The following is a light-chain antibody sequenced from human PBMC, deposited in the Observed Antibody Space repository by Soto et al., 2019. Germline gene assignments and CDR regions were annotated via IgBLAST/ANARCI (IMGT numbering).Light chain of an antibody. CDR3: QQYNNWPTWT. CDR2: TAS. V-gene: IGKV1-5*01. Sequence: DIQRTQSPSTLSASVGDRVTITCRASQSISSWLAWYQQKPGEVPKVLIYTASTLTSGVPSRFSGSGSGTEFTLTISSLQSEDFAVYYCQQYNNWPTWTFGQGTKVDIK. J-gene: IGKJ1*01. CDR1: QSISSW.